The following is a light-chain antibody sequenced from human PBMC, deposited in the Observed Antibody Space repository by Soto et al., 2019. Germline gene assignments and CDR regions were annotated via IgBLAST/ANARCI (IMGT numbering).Light chain of an antibody. Sequence: EIVMTQSPATLSVSQGERATLSCRASQSVSSNLAWFQQKPGQAPRLLLYAVSTRSTGVPGRFSGSGSGTEVTLTISSLQSEDSAVYYCQQHNHWPSFGQGTKLEIK. CDR3: QQHNHWPS. CDR2: AVS. J-gene: IGKJ2*01. V-gene: IGKV3-15*01. CDR1: QSVSSN.